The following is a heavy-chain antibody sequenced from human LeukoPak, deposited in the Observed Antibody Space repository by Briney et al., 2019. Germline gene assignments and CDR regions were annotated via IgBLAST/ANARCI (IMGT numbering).Heavy chain of an antibody. J-gene: IGHJ5*02. Sequence: GGSLRLSCAASGFTFSSSWMTWVRQAPGKGLEWLANIKGDGSDKNYVDSVKGRFTISRDNAKNSLYLQMNSLRAEDTAVYYCARGVYGSAANWFDPWGQGTLVTVSS. V-gene: IGHV3-7*01. CDR2: IKGDGSDK. D-gene: IGHD3-10*01. CDR1: GFTFSSSW. CDR3: ARGVYGSAANWFDP.